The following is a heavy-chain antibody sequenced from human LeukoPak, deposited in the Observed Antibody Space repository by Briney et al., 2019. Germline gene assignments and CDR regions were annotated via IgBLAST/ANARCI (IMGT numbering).Heavy chain of an antibody. Sequence: TGGSLRLSCAASGFTFSSYSMNWVRQAPGKGLEWVSFISSGSAYIYYADSVKGRFTISRDNAKNSLYLQMNSPRAEDTAVYYCARDADDFDIWGQGTMVTVSS. V-gene: IGHV3-21*01. CDR1: GFTFSSYS. J-gene: IGHJ3*02. CDR3: ARDADDFDI. CDR2: ISSGSAYI.